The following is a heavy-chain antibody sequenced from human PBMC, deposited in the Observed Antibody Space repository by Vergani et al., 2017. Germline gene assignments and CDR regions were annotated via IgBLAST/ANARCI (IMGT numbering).Heavy chain of an antibody. D-gene: IGHD3-3*01. Sequence: QVQLVESGGGLVKPGGSLRLSCAASGFTFSDYYMRWIRQAPGKGLEWVSYISSCGSTIYYADSVKGRFTISRDNAKNSLYLQMNSLRAEDTAVYYWARDALADMAIFDVASPNYYYCMDVWGKGTTVTVSS. CDR2: ISSCGSTI. V-gene: IGHV3-11*01. J-gene: IGHJ6*03. CDR3: ARDALADMAIFDVASPNYYYCMDV. CDR1: GFTFSDYY.